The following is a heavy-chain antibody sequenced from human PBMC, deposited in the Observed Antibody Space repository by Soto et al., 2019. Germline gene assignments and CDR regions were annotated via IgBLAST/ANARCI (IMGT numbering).Heavy chain of an antibody. Sequence: SETLSLTCAVPGGSIGGVGYSWSWIRQPPGGGLEWIGYMYHSGTFLKSPPLKTRLTMSLDMSKNQFSLTLNSMTAADTAVYYCARAQFYSGSGNYNNLMFDAWGQGIQVTVSS. CDR2: MYHSGTF. J-gene: IGHJ5*02. CDR1: GGSIGGVGYS. D-gene: IGHD3-10*01. CDR3: ARAQFYSGSGNYNNLMFDA. V-gene: IGHV4-30-2*01.